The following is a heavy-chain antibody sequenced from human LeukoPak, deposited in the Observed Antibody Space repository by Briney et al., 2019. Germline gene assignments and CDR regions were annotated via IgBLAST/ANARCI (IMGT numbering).Heavy chain of an antibody. J-gene: IGHJ6*03. CDR2: IYYSGST. CDR1: GDSISRSGDY. CDR3: TRGSIAYYYMDV. V-gene: IGHV4-39*07. D-gene: IGHD3-22*01. Sequence: SETLSLTCTVSGDSISRSGDYWGWIRQPPGKGLEWIGSIYYSGSTYYNPSLKSRVTISVDTSKNQFSLKLSSVTAADTAVYYCTRGSIAYYYMDVWGKGTTVTISS.